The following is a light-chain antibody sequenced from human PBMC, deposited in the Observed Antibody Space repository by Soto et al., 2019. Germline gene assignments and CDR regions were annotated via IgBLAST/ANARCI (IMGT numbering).Light chain of an antibody. V-gene: IGKV1-39*01. Sequence: DIQMTQSPSSLSASVGDRVILTCRASQTISTSLNWYQQKPGQAPKLLIYAASTLHSGVPSRFSGSGSGTDFALSISNLQTEDFATYFCQQTYATPPTFGQGTKVEI. J-gene: IGKJ1*01. CDR1: QTISTS. CDR3: QQTYATPPT. CDR2: AAS.